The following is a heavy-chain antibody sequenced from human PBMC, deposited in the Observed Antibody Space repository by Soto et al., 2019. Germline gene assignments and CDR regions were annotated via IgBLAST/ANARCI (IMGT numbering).Heavy chain of an antibody. CDR1: GFTFSSYG. Sequence: GGSLRLSCAASGFTFSSYGMHCVRQAPGKGLEWVAVISYDGSNKYYADSVKGRFTISRDNSKNTLYLQMNSLRAEDTAVYYCAKNRSPFSSGWSVLVDYWGQGTLVTVSS. CDR3: AKNRSPFSSGWSVLVDY. V-gene: IGHV3-30*18. D-gene: IGHD6-19*01. CDR2: ISYDGSNK. J-gene: IGHJ4*02.